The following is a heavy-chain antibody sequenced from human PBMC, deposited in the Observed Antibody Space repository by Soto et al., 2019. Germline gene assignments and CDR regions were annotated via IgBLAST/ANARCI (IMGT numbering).Heavy chain of an antibody. CDR3: ARMYSSSWYNSYYYMDV. CDR2: IYYSGST. J-gene: IGHJ6*03. CDR1: GGSISSSSYY. V-gene: IGHV4-39*01. D-gene: IGHD6-13*01. Sequence: SETLSLTCTVSGGSISSSSYYWGWIRQPPGKGLEWIGSIYYSGSTYYNPSLKSRVTISVDTSKNQFSLKLSSVTAADTAVYYCARMYSSSWYNSYYYMDVWGKGTTVTVSS.